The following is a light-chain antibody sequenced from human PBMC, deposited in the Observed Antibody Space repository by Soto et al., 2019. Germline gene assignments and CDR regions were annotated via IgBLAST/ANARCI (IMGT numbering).Light chain of an antibody. V-gene: IGKV1-5*01. CDR3: QHYNSYSEA. Sequence: DIQMTQSPSTLSASVGDRVTITCRASETIRSWLAWYQQKPGKGPKLLIYHASTLESGVPSRFSGSGSGTEFTLTISSLQPDDFATYYCQHYNSYSEAFGQGTKVDIK. CDR2: HAS. J-gene: IGKJ1*01. CDR1: ETIRSW.